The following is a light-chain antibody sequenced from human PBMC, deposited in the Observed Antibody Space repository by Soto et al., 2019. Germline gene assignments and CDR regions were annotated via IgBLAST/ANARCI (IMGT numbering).Light chain of an antibody. Sequence: QSALTQPASVSGSPGQSITISCTGTSSDVGGYNYVSWYQQHPGKAPRLMIVDVDNRPSGVSTRFSGSKSGNTASLTISGLQAEDEADYYCCSYSGSSTIVVFCGGTKLTVL. J-gene: IGLJ2*01. CDR3: CSYSGSSTIVV. CDR1: SSDVGGYNY. V-gene: IGLV2-14*03. CDR2: DVD.